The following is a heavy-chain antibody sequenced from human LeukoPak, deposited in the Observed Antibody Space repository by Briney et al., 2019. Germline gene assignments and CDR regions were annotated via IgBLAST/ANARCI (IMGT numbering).Heavy chain of an antibody. D-gene: IGHD1-26*01. CDR2: ISGDGSTE. CDR1: GFTFSRYG. V-gene: IGHV3-30*18. CDR3: AKEGASGSPYCFDY. J-gene: IGHJ4*02. Sequence: AGGSLRLSCAASGFTFSRYGMHWVRQAPGKGLEWVAVISGDGSTEYYADSVKGRFTISRDNSKNTLYLQMSSMRAEDTAVYYCAKEGASGSPYCFDYWGQGTLVTVSS.